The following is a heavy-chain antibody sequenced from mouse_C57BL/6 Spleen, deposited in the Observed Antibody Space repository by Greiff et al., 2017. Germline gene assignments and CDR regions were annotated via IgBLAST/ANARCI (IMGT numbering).Heavy chain of an antibody. V-gene: IGHV5-4*01. CDR1: GFTFSSYA. D-gene: IGHD3-2*02. CDR2: ISDGGSYT. CDR3: ARDTAQATWTWFAY. Sequence: EVQLVESGGGLVKPGGSLKLSCAASGFTFSSYAMSWVRQTPEKRLEWVATISDGGSYTYYPDNVQGRFTISRDNAKNNLYLQMSHLKSEDTAMYYCARDTAQATWTWFAYWGQGTLVTVSA. J-gene: IGHJ3*01.